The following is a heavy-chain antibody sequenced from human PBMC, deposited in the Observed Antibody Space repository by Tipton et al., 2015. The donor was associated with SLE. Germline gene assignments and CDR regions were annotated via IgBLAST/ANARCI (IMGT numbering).Heavy chain of an antibody. J-gene: IGHJ6*03. Sequence: TLSLTCTVSGGSISSYYLSWIQQPPGKGLEWIGYIYYSGSTNYNPPLQSRVTISVDKSKNQFSLKLSSVTAADTAVYYCARSPPRPLGYYYYYYYMDVWGKGTTVTVSS. D-gene: IGHD7-27*01. CDR3: ARSPPRPLGYYYYYYYMDV. CDR1: GGSISSYY. V-gene: IGHV4-59*01. CDR2: IYYSGST.